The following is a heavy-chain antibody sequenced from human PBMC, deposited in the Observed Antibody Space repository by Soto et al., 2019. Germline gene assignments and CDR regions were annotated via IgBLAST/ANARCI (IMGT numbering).Heavy chain of an antibody. CDR1: GLTFNTYA. D-gene: IGHD2-2*01. Sequence: QVQLVESGGGVGQPGTSLRLSCAASGLTFNTYAMNWIRLAPGKGLEWVAVISNDGSNKYYADSVKGRFTISRDNSNNTVYLQTNSLRGEDTGVYYCASGRGHCSESSCSYFAYFQHWGQGALVIVSS. V-gene: IGHV3-30*03. CDR3: ASGRGHCSESSCSYFAYFQH. J-gene: IGHJ1*01. CDR2: ISNDGSNK.